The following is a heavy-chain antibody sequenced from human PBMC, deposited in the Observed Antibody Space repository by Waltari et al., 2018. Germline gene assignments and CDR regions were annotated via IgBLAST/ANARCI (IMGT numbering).Heavy chain of an antibody. V-gene: IGHV1-69*10. CDR2: ITPAIALT. J-gene: IGHJ4*02. CDR1: RGLLSTYG. CDR3: ARDRGQGVSGYDY. D-gene: IGHD3-10*01. Sequence: QGQLVQSGAEVKKPGSSVKVSCKASRGLLSTYGIIGVRQAPGDGVEWMGGITPAIALTNAAAKFRDRLTITADPSTSTAYMELSSLQSEDTAVYFCARDRGQGVSGYDYWGQGTLVSVSP.